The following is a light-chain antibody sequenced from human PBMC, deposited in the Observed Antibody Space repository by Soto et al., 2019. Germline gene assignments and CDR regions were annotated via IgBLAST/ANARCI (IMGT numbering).Light chain of an antibody. Sequence: DIQMTQSPSSLSASVGDRVTITCRASQSIGDNLHWYQQKPGTAPNLLIYAASSLQSGVPSRFSGSGSGIDFTLTIINLQPDDFVSFSCQQPGNTPPTCGGGTKVEIK. V-gene: IGKV1-39*01. CDR2: AAS. CDR1: QSIGDN. CDR3: QQPGNTPPT. J-gene: IGKJ4*01.